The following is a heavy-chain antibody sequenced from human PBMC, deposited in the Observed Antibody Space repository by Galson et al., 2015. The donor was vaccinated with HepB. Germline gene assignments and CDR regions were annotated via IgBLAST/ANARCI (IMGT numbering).Heavy chain of an antibody. CDR2: ISSSSSTI. CDR3: ARDRSVDRHV. CDR1: GFTFSSYS. D-gene: IGHD3-22*01. Sequence: SLRLSCAASGFTFSSYSMNWVRQAPGKGLEWVSYISSSSSTIYYADSVKGRFTISRDNAKNSLYLQMNSLRAEDTAVYYCARDRSVDRHVWGQGTTVTVSS. V-gene: IGHV3-48*01. J-gene: IGHJ6*02.